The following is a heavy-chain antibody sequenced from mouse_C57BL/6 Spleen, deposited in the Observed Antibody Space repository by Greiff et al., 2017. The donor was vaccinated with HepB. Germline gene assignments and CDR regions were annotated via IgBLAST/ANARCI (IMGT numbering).Heavy chain of an antibody. V-gene: IGHV1-81*01. J-gene: IGHJ4*01. CDR3: AERDGYYAMDY. D-gene: IGHD2-3*01. Sequence: VQLQQSGAELARPGASVKLSCKASGYTFTSYGISWVKQRTGQGLELIGEIYPRSGNTYYNEKFKGKATLTADKSSSTAYMELRSLTSEDSAVYFCAERDGYYAMDYWGQGTSVTVSS. CDR1: GYTFTSYG. CDR2: IYPRSGNT.